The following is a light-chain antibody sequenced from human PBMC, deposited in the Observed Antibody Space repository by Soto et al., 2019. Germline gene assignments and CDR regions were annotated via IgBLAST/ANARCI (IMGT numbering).Light chain of an antibody. CDR3: QQLTNFRFT. Sequence: IQLTQSPSSLSASVGDRVTITCRASQGINKFLAWYQQRPGKAPQLLVYGASTLQSGVPSRFSGSGSGTDFTLTISSLQAEEFATYYCQQLTNFRFTFGQGTKLDIK. J-gene: IGKJ2*01. CDR1: QGINKF. CDR2: GAS. V-gene: IGKV1-9*01.